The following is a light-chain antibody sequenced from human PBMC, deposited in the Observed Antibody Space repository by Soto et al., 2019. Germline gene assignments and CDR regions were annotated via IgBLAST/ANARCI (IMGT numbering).Light chain of an antibody. V-gene: IGKV3-20*01. CDR2: GTS. J-gene: IGKJ2*01. Sequence: ETVLTQSPGTLPFAQGETATLSCRASQSVSSSYMAWYQQKPGQTHRLLVYGTSRRATGVPDSFSGSASGTEFTLTINRLEPDDCAVYFCQQFGHSPYTFGQGTKLDIK. CDR1: QSVSSSY. CDR3: QQFGHSPYT.